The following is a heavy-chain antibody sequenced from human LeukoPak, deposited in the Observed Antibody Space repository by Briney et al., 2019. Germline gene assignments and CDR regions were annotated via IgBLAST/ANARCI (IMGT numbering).Heavy chain of an antibody. CDR2: INPNSGGT. D-gene: IGHD6-25*01. CDR1: GYTFTGYY. V-gene: IGHV1-2*04. CDR3: ARDQASASRLAFDI. Sequence: GASVNVSCKASGYTFTGYYMHWVRQAPGQGLEWMGWINPNSGGTNYAQKFQGWVTMTRDTSISTAYMELSRLRSDDTAVYYCARDQASASRLAFDIWGQGTMVTVSS. J-gene: IGHJ3*02.